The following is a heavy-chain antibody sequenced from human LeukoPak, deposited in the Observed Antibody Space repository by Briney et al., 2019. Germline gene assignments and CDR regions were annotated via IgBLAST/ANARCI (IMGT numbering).Heavy chain of an antibody. Sequence: GGSLRLSCAASGFTFSTHAMNWVRQDPGKGLEWVSSISGSGGSTYYADSVKGRFTISRDNSKNKLYLQMNTLRAEDTAVYYCAAAGHYYYYGMDVWGQGTTVTVSS. D-gene: IGHD6-13*01. V-gene: IGHV3-23*01. CDR1: GFTFSTHA. J-gene: IGHJ6*02. CDR3: AAAGHYYYYGMDV. CDR2: ISGSGGST.